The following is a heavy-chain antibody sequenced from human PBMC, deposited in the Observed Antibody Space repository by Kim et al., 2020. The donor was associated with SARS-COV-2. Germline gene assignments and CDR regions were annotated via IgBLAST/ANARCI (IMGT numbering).Heavy chain of an antibody. V-gene: IGHV4-59*01. D-gene: IGHD3-9*01. CDR3: ARAPAGYDILTGYPDWYYGMDV. CDR1: GGSISSYY. Sequence: SETLSLTCTVSGGSISSYYWSWIRQPPGKGLEWIGYIYYSGSTNYNPSLKSRVTISVDTSKNQFSLKLSSVTAADTAVYYCARAPAGYDILTGYPDWYYGMDVWGQGATGTVSS. CDR2: IYYSGST. J-gene: IGHJ6*02.